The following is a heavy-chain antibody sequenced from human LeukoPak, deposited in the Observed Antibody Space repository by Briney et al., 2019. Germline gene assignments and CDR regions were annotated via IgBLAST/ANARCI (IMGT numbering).Heavy chain of an antibody. D-gene: IGHD3-16*02. CDR1: GYSISSGYY. Sequence: SETLSLTCVVSGYSISSGYYWGWIRQPPGKGLEWIGYIYHSGSTYYNPSLKSRVTISVDTSKNQFSLKLSSVTAADTAIYYCARHGYPVITLDYWVRGTVVIVSS. CDR2: IYHSGST. CDR3: ARHGYPVITLDY. V-gene: IGHV4-38-2*01. J-gene: IGHJ4*02.